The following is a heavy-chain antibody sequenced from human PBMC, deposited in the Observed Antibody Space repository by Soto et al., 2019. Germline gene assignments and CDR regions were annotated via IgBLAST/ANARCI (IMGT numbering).Heavy chain of an antibody. J-gene: IGHJ4*02. Sequence: ETLCRTGAVSGGSINSSHWWNWVRQPPGKGLEWIGQISHSGNANYNPSLTSRVTISVDKSKNHFSLKLTSVTATDTAVYYCAARHFWSGPWTARRLDYWGQGTLVTVYS. D-gene: IGHD3-3*02. CDR2: ISHSGNA. CDR3: AARHFWSGPWTARRLDY. V-gene: IGHV4-4*02. CDR1: GGSINSSHW.